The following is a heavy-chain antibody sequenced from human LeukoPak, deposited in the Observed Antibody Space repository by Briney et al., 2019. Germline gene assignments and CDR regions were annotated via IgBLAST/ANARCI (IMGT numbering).Heavy chain of an antibody. Sequence: GGSLRLSCAASGFTFSNYVMIWVRQAPGKGLEWVSGITASGDSTYYGDSVKGRFTMSRDNSKNTVYLQMNSLRVDDTAVYFCARRDIVVVVSASDYWGQGTLVTVSS. J-gene: IGHJ4*02. CDR1: GFTFSNYV. CDR3: ARRDIVVVVSASDY. D-gene: IGHD2-15*01. CDR2: ITASGDST. V-gene: IGHV3-23*01.